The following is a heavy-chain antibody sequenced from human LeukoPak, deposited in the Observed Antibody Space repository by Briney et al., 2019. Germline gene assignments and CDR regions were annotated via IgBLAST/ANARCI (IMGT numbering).Heavy chain of an antibody. CDR3: ARDYYDSSGFYVPPH. J-gene: IGHJ4*02. CDR1: GGSIRSGGYY. CDR2: IYYSGST. Sequence: PSGTLSLTCTVSGGSIRSGGYYWSWIRQHPGKGLEWIGYIYYSGSTYYNPSLKSRVTISVDTSKNQFSLKLSSVTAADTAVYYCARDYYDSSGFYVPPHWGQGTLVTVSS. V-gene: IGHV4-31*03. D-gene: IGHD3-22*01.